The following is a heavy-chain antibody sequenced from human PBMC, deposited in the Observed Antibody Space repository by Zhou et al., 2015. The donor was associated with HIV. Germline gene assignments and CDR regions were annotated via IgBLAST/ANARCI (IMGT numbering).Heavy chain of an antibody. D-gene: IGHD1-14*01. Sequence: LVQSGTEVRKPGSSVKVSCKANGGTFSGSDISWVRQAPGRGLEWIGTITPMFETEIYAERFRARLTITVDKSTSAAYMELSGLTSEDAAVYFCARSSVNHDDAFDLWGQGTNLIVSS. V-gene: IGHV1-69*06. J-gene: IGHJ3*01. CDR3: ARSSVNHDDAFDL. CDR2: ITPMFETE. CDR1: GGTFSGSD.